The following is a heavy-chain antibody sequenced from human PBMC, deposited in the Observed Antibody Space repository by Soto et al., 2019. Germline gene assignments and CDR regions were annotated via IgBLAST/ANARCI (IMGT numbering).Heavy chain of an antibody. CDR3: AKVRKGPLRPHDAFDI. CDR2: MNPNSGNT. D-gene: IGHD5-12*01. Sequence: GASVKVSCKASGYTFTSYDINWVRQATGQGLEWMGWMNPNSGNTGYAQKFQGRVTMTRNTSISTAYMELSSLRSEDTAVYYCAKVRKGPLRPHDAFDIWGQGTTVTVSS. CDR1: GYTFTSYD. V-gene: IGHV1-8*01. J-gene: IGHJ3*02.